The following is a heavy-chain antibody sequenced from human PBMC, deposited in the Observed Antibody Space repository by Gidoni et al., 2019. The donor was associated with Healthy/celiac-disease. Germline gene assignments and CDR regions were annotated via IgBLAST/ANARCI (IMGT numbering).Heavy chain of an antibody. CDR1: GYTFTSYA. CDR3: ARAGIAVAGNYYYYMDV. CDR2: INAGNGNT. Sequence: QVQLVQSGAEVKKPGASVKVSCKASGYTFTSYAMHWVRQATGQRLEWMGWINAGNGNTKYSQKFQGRVTITRDTSASTAYMELSSLRSEDTAVYYCARAGIAVAGNYYYYMDVWGKGTTVTVSS. J-gene: IGHJ6*03. V-gene: IGHV1-3*01. D-gene: IGHD6-19*01.